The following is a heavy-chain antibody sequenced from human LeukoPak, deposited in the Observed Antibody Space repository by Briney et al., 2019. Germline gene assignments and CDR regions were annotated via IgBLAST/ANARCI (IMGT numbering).Heavy chain of an antibody. V-gene: IGHV3-23*01. CDR3: AKPEVGVASIDC. J-gene: IGHJ4*02. D-gene: IGHD2-2*01. CDR2: ISSGGTP. CDR1: GFTFTSSA. Sequence: GGSLRLSCGASGFTFTSSAMTWVRQAPGKGLEWVSAISSGGTPYYAASVRGRFIIPRDTSTNTLYLQVKSLTAEDTAVYYCAKPEVGVASIDCWGQGTLVTVSS.